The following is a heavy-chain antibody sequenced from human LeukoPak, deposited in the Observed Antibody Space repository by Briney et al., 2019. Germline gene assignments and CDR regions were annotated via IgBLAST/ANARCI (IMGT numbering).Heavy chain of an antibody. D-gene: IGHD3-22*01. CDR3: AKDATDYYDSSGYLH. V-gene: IGHV3-9*01. CDR1: GFTFDDYA. J-gene: IGHJ4*02. Sequence: PGRSLRLSCAASGFTFDDYAMHWVRQAPGKGLEWVSGISWNSGSIGYADSVKGRLTISRDNAKNSPYLQMNSLRAEDTALYYCAKDATDYYDSSGYLHWGQGTLVTVSS. CDR2: ISWNSGSI.